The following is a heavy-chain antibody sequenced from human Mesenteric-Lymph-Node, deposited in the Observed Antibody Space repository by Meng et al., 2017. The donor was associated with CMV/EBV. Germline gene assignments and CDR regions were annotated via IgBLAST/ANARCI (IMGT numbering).Heavy chain of an antibody. J-gene: IGHJ6*02. D-gene: IGHD5-12*01. CDR1: GFTFSDYY. CDR2: VNHNGGT. Sequence: ESLKISCAASGFTFSDYYMTWIRQTPGKGLEWIGEVNHNGGTNYNPSLSSRVTISEDTSKNQFSLRLTSVTAADTAIYFCARGAWVRLPPLPYSYTLDVWAQGTTVTVSS. V-gene: IGHV4-34*08. CDR3: ARGAWVRLPPLPYSYTLDV.